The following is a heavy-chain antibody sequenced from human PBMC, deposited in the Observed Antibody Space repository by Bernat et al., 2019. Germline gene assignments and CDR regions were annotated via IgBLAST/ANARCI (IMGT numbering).Heavy chain of an antibody. CDR3: AKVFRGNWNYNNWFDP. CDR2: ISGSGGST. J-gene: IGHJ5*02. D-gene: IGHD1-7*01. Sequence: EVQLLESGGGLVQPGGSLRLSCAASGFTFSSYAMSWVRQAPGKGLGWVSAISGSGGSTYSADSVKGRFTISRDNSKNALYLQMNSLRAEDTAVYYCAKVFRGNWNYNNWFDPWGQGTLVTVSS. V-gene: IGHV3-23*01. CDR1: GFTFSSYA.